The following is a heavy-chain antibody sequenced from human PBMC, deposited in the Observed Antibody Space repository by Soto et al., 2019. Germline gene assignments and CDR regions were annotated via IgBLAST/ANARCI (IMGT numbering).Heavy chain of an antibody. CDR2: ISNSGDYI. D-gene: IGHD2-2*01. Sequence: GGSLRLSCRASGSTFRTYGMNWVRQAPGKGLEWVSSISNSGDYIYYADSVQGRFTISRDNAKNSLYLQMNSLRAEDTAVYFCARDESAGSSIRYWGQGIPVTVSS. CDR1: GSTFRTYG. CDR3: ARDESAGSSIRY. V-gene: IGHV3-21*01. J-gene: IGHJ4*02.